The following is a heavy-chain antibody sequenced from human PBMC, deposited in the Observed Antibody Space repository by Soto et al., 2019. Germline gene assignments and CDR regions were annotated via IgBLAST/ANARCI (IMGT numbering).Heavy chain of an antibody. D-gene: IGHD7-27*01. V-gene: IGHV3-30*04. CDR3: ARDHGANWGYAFDI. J-gene: IGHJ3*02. CDR1: GFTFSSYA. CDR2: ISYDGSNK. Sequence: GGSLRLSCAASGFTFSSYAMHWVRQAPGKGLEWVAVISYDGSNKYYADSVKGRFTISRDNSKNTLYLQMNSLRAEDTAVYYCARDHGANWGYAFDIWGQGTMVTVSS.